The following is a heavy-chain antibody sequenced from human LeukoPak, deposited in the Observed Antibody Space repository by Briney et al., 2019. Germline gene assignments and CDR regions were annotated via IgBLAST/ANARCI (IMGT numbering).Heavy chain of an antibody. CDR1: GGSFSGYY. Sequence: SETLSLSCAVYGGSFSGYYWSWIRQSPGKGLEWIGEINHSGSTNYTPSLKSRVTISVDTSKNQFSLKLSSVTAADTAVYYCARGGDSSAYYLLDAFDIWGKGTTVTVSS. D-gene: IGHD3-22*01. CDR3: ARGGDSSAYYLLDAFDI. CDR2: INHSGST. V-gene: IGHV4-34*01. J-gene: IGHJ3*02.